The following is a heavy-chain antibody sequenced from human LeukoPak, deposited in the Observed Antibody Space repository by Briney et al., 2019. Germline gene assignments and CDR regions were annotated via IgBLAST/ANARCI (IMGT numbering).Heavy chain of an antibody. Sequence: SETLSLTCTVSGGSISSSYWSWIRQPPGKGLEWIGYIYYSGSTYYNPSLKSRVTISVDTSKNQFSLKLSSVTAADTAVYYCARDSDAFDIWGQGTMVTVSS. J-gene: IGHJ3*02. CDR2: IYYSGST. CDR3: ARDSDAFDI. V-gene: IGHV4-59*12. CDR1: GGSISSSY.